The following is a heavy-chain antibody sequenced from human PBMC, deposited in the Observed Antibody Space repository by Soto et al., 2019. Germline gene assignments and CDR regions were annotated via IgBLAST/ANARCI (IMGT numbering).Heavy chain of an antibody. CDR1: GYTFTSYG. CDR3: ARESGNGWSGYYVYYGMDV. D-gene: IGHD3-3*01. CDR2: ISAYNGNT. V-gene: IGHV1-18*01. J-gene: IGHJ6*02. Sequence: ASVKVSCKAYGYTFTSYGISWVRQAPGQGLEWMGWISAYNGNTNYAQKLQGRVTMTTDTSTSTAYMELRSLRSDDTAVYYCARESGNGWSGYYVYYGMDVWGQGTTVTVSS.